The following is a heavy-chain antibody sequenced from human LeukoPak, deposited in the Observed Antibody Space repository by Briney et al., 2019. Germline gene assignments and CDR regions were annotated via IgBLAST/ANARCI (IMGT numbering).Heavy chain of an antibody. J-gene: IGHJ4*02. V-gene: IGHV3-74*01. CDR3: AKDLSYTSGASDH. Sequence: GGSLRLSCAASGFTFSSYWMHWVRQAPGKGLVWVSRINSDGSSTSYADSVKGRFTISRDNSKNTLSLQLRSLRAEDTAVYYCAKDLSYTSGASDHWGQGTLVTVSS. CDR1: GFTFSSYW. CDR2: INSDGSST. D-gene: IGHD6-19*01.